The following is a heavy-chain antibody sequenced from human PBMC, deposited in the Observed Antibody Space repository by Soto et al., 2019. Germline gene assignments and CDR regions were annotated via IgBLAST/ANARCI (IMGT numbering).Heavy chain of an antibody. CDR3: AKQSSLWFGEFYPYYYYYTDV. CDR1: GFTFSSYS. Sequence: GGSLRLSCAASGFTFSSYSMNWVRQAPGKGLEWVSAISGSGGSTYYADSVKGRFTISRDNSKNTPYLQMNSLRAEDTAVYYCAKQSSLWFGEFYPYYYYYTDVWGKGTTVTV. CDR2: ISGSGGST. V-gene: IGHV3-23*01. D-gene: IGHD3-10*01. J-gene: IGHJ6*03.